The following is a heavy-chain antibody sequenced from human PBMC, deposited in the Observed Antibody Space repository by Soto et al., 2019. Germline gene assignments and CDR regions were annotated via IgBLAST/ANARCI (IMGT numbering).Heavy chain of an antibody. V-gene: IGHV3-23*01. CDR1: GFSFSTHA. Sequence: GGSLRLSCAGSGFSFSTHAMTWVRQAPGKGLECVSGISDTSISTYYADSVKGRFTISRDNSKNTLYLQMNSLRAEDMALYYCVKPGYCIGGSCFFDYWGQGTMVTVSS. J-gene: IGHJ4*02. CDR2: ISDTSIST. D-gene: IGHD2-15*01. CDR3: VKPGYCIGGSCFFDY.